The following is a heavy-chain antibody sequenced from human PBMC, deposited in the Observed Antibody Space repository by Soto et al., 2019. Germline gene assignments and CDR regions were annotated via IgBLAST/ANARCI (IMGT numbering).Heavy chain of an antibody. J-gene: IGHJ5*02. CDR1: GGSISSGGYY. CDR2: IYYSGST. V-gene: IGHV4-31*03. D-gene: IGHD4-4*01. CDR3: ARDHRYSLSVLFDP. Sequence: QVQLQESGPGLVKPSQTLSLTCTVSGGSISSGGYYWSWIRQHPGKGLEWIGYIYYSGSTYYNPSVKSRVTISVDTSKNQFSLKLSSVTAADTAVYYCARDHRYSLSVLFDPWGQGTLVTVSS.